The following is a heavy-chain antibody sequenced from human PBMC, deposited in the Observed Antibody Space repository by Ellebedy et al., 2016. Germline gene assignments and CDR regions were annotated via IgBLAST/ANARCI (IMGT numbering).Heavy chain of an antibody. V-gene: IGHV4-34*01. Sequence: SETLSLXCAVYGGSFSGYYWSWIRQPPGKGLEWIGEINHSGSTNYNSSLKGRVTISVDTSKNQFSLKLSSVTAADTAVYYCARRTPRGYFDYWGQGTLVTVSS. J-gene: IGHJ4*02. CDR3: ARRTPRGYFDY. CDR2: INHSGST. D-gene: IGHD3-10*01. CDR1: GGSFSGYY.